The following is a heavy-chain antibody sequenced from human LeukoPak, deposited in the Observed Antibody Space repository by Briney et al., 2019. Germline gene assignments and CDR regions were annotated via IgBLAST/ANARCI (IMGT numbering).Heavy chain of an antibody. CDR2: IIPAFGTA. CDR1: GGTFSSYS. Sequence: GASVKVSCKGSGGTFSSYSISWVRQAPGQGLEWMGGIIPAFGTAHYAQKFQGRVTFTTDESTTTAYMELRSLRSEDTAVYYCAREDPQTTVPEGMDVWGHGTTVIVSS. V-gene: IGHV1-69*05. CDR3: AREDPQTTVPEGMDV. J-gene: IGHJ6*02. D-gene: IGHD4-17*01.